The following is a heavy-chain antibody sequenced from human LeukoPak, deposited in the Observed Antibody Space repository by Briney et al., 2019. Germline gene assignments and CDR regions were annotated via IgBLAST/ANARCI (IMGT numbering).Heavy chain of an antibody. D-gene: IGHD6-13*01. J-gene: IGHJ5*02. Sequence: PGGSLRLSCAASGFTFSSYAMSWVRQAPGTGLEWVSVISGSAGGTHYADSVKGRFTISRDNSENTLYLQMNSLRAEDTAVYYCVKGVSSWYGSWFDPWGQGTLVTVSS. CDR2: ISGSAGGT. CDR1: GFTFSSYA. CDR3: VKGVSSWYGSWFDP. V-gene: IGHV3-23*01.